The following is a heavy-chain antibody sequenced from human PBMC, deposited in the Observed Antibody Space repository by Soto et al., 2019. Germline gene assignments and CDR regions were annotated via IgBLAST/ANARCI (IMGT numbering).Heavy chain of an antibody. CDR3: AQATAYYYYYTMDV. D-gene: IGHD2-21*02. J-gene: IGHJ6*02. CDR2: ISGSGGST. V-gene: IGHV3-23*01. Sequence: EVQLLESGGGLVQPGGSLRLSCAASGFTFSSYGMSWVRQAPGKGLEWVSGISGSGGSTYYADSVKGRFTISRDNSKNTLYVQMNSLRAEDTAVYYCAQATAYYYYYTMDVWGHGTTVTVSS. CDR1: GFTFSSYG.